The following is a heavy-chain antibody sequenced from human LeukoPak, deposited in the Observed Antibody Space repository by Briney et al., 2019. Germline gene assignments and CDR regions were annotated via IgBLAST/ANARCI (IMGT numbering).Heavy chain of an antibody. D-gene: IGHD6-13*01. Sequence: PGGSLRLSCAASGFTVSSNYMSWVRQAPGKGLEWVSVIYSGGSTYYTDSVKGRFTISRDNSKNTLYLQMNSLRAEDTAVYYCAREPPPGIAAAVVLDGMDVWGQGTTVTVSS. J-gene: IGHJ6*02. CDR2: IYSGGST. CDR3: AREPPPGIAAAVVLDGMDV. V-gene: IGHV3-53*01. CDR1: GFTVSSNY.